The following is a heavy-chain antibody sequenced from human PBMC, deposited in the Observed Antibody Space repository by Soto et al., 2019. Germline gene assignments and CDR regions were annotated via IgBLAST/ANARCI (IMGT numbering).Heavy chain of an antibody. J-gene: IGHJ3*02. CDR3: ARDPAKSGGYSYGRPGAFDI. D-gene: IGHD5-18*01. Sequence: QVQLQESGPGLVKPSETLSLTCTVSGGSVSSGSYYWSWIRQPPGKGLEWIGDIYYSGSTNYNPSLKSRVTISVDTSKNQFSLKLSSVTAADTSVYYCARDPAKSGGYSYGRPGAFDIWRQGTMVTVSS. CDR2: IYYSGST. V-gene: IGHV4-61*01. CDR1: GGSVSSGSYY.